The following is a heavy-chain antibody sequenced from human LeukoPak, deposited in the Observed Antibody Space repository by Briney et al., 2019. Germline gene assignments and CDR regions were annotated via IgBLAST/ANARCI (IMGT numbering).Heavy chain of an antibody. Sequence: GGSLRLSCAASGFIFSNYAMHWVRQAPGKGLEWVAVIWYDGSNKYYVDSVKGRFTISRDNSKNTLFLQMNSLRAEDTAVYYCARDQTSCSSTSCFADYWGQGTLVTVSS. J-gene: IGHJ4*02. CDR1: GFIFSNYA. V-gene: IGHV3-33*08. CDR3: ARDQTSCSSTSCFADY. CDR2: IWYDGSNK. D-gene: IGHD2-2*01.